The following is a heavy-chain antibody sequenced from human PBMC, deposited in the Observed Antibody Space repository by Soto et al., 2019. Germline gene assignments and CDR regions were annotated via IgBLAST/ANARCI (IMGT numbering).Heavy chain of an antibody. V-gene: IGHV3-23*01. CDR3: VKGGGLDPN. Sequence: EVQLLESGGGLVQPGGSLRLSCAASGFTFSTYLMSWVRQSPGKGLEWVSAISVSGDNTYYADSVKGRFTTSRDSSRNNLSLHMTSRRVEDTDRYYCVKGGGLDPNWGQGALVTVSS. J-gene: IGHJ4*02. D-gene: IGHD3-16*01. CDR1: GFTFSTYL. CDR2: ISVSGDNT.